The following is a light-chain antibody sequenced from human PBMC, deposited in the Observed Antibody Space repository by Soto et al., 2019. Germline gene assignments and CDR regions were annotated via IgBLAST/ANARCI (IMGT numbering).Light chain of an antibody. CDR3: ASWDDSLNGHV. CDR2: SND. J-gene: IGLJ1*01. V-gene: IGLV1-44*01. Sequence: QSVLTQPPSASATPGQRVTISCSGSSSNIGTNYVYWYQQLPGAAPKLLIYSNDQRPSGVPDRFSASKSGTSASLAISGLQSEDEADYYCASWDDSLNGHVFGTGTKLTVL. CDR1: SSNIGTNY.